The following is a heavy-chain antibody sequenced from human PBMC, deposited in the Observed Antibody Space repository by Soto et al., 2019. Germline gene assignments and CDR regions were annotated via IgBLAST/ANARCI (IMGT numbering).Heavy chain of an antibody. V-gene: IGHV4-61*01. Sequence: SETLSLTCTVSGGSVSSGSYYLSWIRQPPGKGLEWIGYIYYSGSTNYNPSLKSRVTISVDTSKKQFSLKLSSVTAADTAVYYCARDPVLRYFDWSPLYGMEVCGEGTTVTVS. D-gene: IGHD3-9*01. CDR3: ARDPVLRYFDWSPLYGMEV. CDR1: GGSVSSGSYY. CDR2: IYYSGST. J-gene: IGHJ6*02.